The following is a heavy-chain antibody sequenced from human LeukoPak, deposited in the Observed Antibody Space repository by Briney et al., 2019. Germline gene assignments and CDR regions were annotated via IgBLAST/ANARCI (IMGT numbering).Heavy chain of an antibody. V-gene: IGHV4-34*01. CDR3: ARVRYCSGGSCYLSEGMDV. J-gene: IGHJ6*02. Sequence: EXXXXGSTNYNPSLKSRVTISVDTSKNQFSLKLSSVTAADTAVYYCARVRYCSGGSCYLSEGMDVWGQGTTVTVSS. CDR2: XXXXGST. D-gene: IGHD2-15*01.